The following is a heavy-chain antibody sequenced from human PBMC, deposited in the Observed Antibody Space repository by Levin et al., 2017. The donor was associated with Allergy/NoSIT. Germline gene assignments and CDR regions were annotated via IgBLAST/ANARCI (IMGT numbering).Heavy chain of an antibody. Sequence: KPSETLSLTCTVSGGSISNYYWSWIRQPPGKGLEWIGCIYYTGRTSYNPSLKSRVTMTVDSSKNQFSLRLSSVTAADTAMYYCARYMIKNTVTTSGSLDYWGQGTLVTVSS. J-gene: IGHJ4*02. CDR3: ARYMIKNTVTTSGSLDY. V-gene: IGHV4-59*01. CDR2: IYYTGRT. D-gene: IGHD4-17*01. CDR1: GGSISNYY.